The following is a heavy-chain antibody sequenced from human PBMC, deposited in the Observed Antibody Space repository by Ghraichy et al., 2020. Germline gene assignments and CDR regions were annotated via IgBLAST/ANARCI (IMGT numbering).Heavy chain of an antibody. CDR1: GFTFSSYW. Sequence: GGSLRLSCVASGFTFSSYWMDWVRQAPGKGLEWVATISPDGSTKFYVDSVKGRFTISRDNGENSMSLHMNSLREEDTAVYYCTRDPGVAAAATVGYFDLWGQRSLVAVSS. J-gene: IGHJ4*02. V-gene: IGHV3-7*03. D-gene: IGHD6-25*01. CDR3: TRDPGVAAAATVGYFDL. CDR2: ISPDGSTK.